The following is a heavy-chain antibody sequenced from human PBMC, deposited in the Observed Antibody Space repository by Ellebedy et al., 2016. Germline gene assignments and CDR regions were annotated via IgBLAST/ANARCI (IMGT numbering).Heavy chain of an antibody. V-gene: IGHV1-2*04. D-gene: IGHD2-15*01. CDR1: GYTFTSYY. J-gene: IGHJ4*02. CDR3: ARGGLGYCSGGSCYCFDY. CDR2: INPNSGGT. Sequence: VSVKVSCKASGYTFTSYYMHWVRQAPGQGLEWMGWINPNSGGTNYAQKFQGWVTMTRDTSISTAYMELRRLRSDDTAVYYCARGGLGYCSGGSCYCFDYWGQGTLVTVSS.